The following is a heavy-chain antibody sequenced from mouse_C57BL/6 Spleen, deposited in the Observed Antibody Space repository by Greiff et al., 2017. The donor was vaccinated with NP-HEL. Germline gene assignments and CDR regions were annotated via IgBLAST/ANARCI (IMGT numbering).Heavy chain of an antibody. CDR2: IYPGSGNT. CDR1: GYSFTSYY. CDR3: AREDEPFVGWSSTEFAY. V-gene: IGHV1-66*01. D-gene: IGHD1-1*02. J-gene: IGHJ3*01. Sequence: VQLQQSGPELVKPGASVKISCKASGYSFTSYYIHWVKQRPGQGLEWIGWIYPGSGNTKYNEKFKGKATLTADTSSSTAYMQLSSLTSEDSAVYYCAREDEPFVGWSSTEFAYWGQGTLVTVSA.